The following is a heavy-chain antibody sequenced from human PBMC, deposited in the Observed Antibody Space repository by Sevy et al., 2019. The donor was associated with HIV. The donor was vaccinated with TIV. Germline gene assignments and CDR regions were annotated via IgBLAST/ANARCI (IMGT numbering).Heavy chain of an antibody. J-gene: IGHJ4*02. CDR1: GFTFSGSA. D-gene: IGHD6-19*01. CDR3: TSGIAVVGTVYFDY. CDR2: IRTQANNYTT. V-gene: IGHV3-73*01. Sequence: GGSLRLSCAVSGFTFSGSAMDWVRHTSGKGLEWLGRIRTQANNYTTTYAASVKGRFVIFRDDSKNTAYLHMSNLKSEDTAVYYCTSGIAVVGTVYFDYWGRGTLVTVSS.